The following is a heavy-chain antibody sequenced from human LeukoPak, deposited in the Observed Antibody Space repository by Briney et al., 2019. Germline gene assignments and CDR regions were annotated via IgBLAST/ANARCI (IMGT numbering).Heavy chain of an antibody. CDR1: GGSFSGYY. D-gene: IGHD6-19*01. CDR2: INHSGST. V-gene: IGHV4-34*03. CDR3: QLSSGWHFDY. Sequence: SETLSLTCAVCGGSFSGYYWSWIRQPPGKGLEWIGEINHSGSTNYNPSLKSRVTISVDTSKNQFSLKLSRLRSDDTAVYYCQLSSGWHFDYWGQGTLVTVSS. J-gene: IGHJ4*02.